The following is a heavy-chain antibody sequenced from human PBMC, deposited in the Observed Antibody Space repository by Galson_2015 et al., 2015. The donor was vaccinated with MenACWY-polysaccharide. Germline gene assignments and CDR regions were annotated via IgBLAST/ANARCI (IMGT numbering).Heavy chain of an antibody. CDR3: ARVWDYDFWSSSVATSDV. V-gene: IGHV4-4*07. Sequence: ETLSLPCTVSGGSISSYYWSWIRPPAGKGLEWIGRIYTSGSTNYNPSLKSRVTISVDTSKNQFSLKLSTLTAADTAVYYCARVWDYDFWSSSVATSDVWGQGTTVTVSS. J-gene: IGHJ6*02. D-gene: IGHD3-3*01. CDR2: IYTSGST. CDR1: GGSISSYY.